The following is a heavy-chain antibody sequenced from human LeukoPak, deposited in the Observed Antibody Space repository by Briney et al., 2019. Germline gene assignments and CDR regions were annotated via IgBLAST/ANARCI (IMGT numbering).Heavy chain of an antibody. Sequence: SETLSLTCAVYGGSFSGYYWSWIRQPPGKGLEWIGEINHSGSTNYNPSLKSRVTISVDTSKNQFSLKLSSVTAADTAVYYCARSVVVPAAIRGARFDPWGQGTLVTVSS. V-gene: IGHV4-34*01. CDR1: GGSFSGYY. D-gene: IGHD2-2*02. J-gene: IGHJ5*02. CDR2: INHSGST. CDR3: ARSVVVPAAIRGARFDP.